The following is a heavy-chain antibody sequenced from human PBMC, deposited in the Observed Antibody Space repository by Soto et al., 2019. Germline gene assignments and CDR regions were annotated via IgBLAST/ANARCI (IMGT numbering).Heavy chain of an antibody. Sequence: PSETLSLTCAVYGGSFSGYYWSWIRQPPGKGLEWIGEINHSGSTNYNPPLKSRVTISVDTSKNQFSLKLSSVTAADTAVYYCARAGSGWYFRGSFYFDYWGQGTLVTVSS. D-gene: IGHD6-19*01. CDR3: ARAGSGWYFRGSFYFDY. CDR1: GGSFSGYY. CDR2: INHSGST. J-gene: IGHJ4*02. V-gene: IGHV4-34*01.